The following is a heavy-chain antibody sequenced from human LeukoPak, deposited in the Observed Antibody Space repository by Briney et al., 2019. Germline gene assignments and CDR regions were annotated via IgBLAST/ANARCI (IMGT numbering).Heavy chain of an antibody. CDR2: INHSGST. Sequence: SETLSLTCAVYGGSFSGYYWSWIRQPPGKGLEWIGEINHSGSTNYNPSLKSRVTISVDTSKNQFSLKLSSVTAADTAVYYCAGVTAVVVPAAMDFDHWGQGTLVTVSS. V-gene: IGHV4-34*01. CDR3: AGVTAVVVPAAMDFDH. CDR1: GGSFSGYY. J-gene: IGHJ4*02. D-gene: IGHD2-2*01.